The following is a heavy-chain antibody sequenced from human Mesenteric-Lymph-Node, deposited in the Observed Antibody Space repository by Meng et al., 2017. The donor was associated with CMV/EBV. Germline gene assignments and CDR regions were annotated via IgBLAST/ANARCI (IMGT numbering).Heavy chain of an antibody. J-gene: IGHJ4*02. D-gene: IGHD1-1*01. CDR1: GYSFTSYW. CDR2: IYARDSDI. Sequence: CKGAGYSFTSYWIGCVRQMPGKGLEWMGIIYARDSDIRYSPSFHGQVTISADKSNSTAYLQWSSLKASDTAMYYCARGTTGTGAFAYWGQGTLVTVSS. V-gene: IGHV5-51*01. CDR3: ARGTTGTGAFAY.